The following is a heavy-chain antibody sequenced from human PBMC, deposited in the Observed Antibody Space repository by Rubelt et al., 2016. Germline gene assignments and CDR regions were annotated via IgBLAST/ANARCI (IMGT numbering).Heavy chain of an antibody. CDR1: GFTFSTYA. Sequence: EVQLVESGGGLVQPGGSLRLSCAASGFTFSTYAMHWVRQAPGKGLEYVSSISGSGGTTYYGNSVKGRCTISRDNSKNWLYLQMGSLGAEDMAVYYCARRVGGTYYYDYWGQGTLVTVSS. D-gene: IGHD1-26*01. J-gene: IGHJ4*02. CDR3: ARRVGGTYYYDY. CDR2: ISGSGGTT. V-gene: IGHV3-64*01.